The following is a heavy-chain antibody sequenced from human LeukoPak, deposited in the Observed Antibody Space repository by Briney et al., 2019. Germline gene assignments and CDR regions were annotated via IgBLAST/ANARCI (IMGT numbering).Heavy chain of an antibody. V-gene: IGHV1-18*01. CDR1: GYTFTSYG. CDR2: ISAYNGNT. Sequence: ASVKVSCKASGYTFTSYGISWVRQAPGQGLEWMGWISAYNGNTNYAQKLQGRVTMTTDTSTSTAYMELRSLRSDDTAVYYCATRAAAGLYYYMDVWGKGTTVTVSS. J-gene: IGHJ6*03. CDR3: ATRAAAGLYYYMDV. D-gene: IGHD6-13*01.